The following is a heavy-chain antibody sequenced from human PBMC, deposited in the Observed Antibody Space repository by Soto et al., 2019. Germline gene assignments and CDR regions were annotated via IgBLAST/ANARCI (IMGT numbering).Heavy chain of an antibody. V-gene: IGHV1-24*01. J-gene: IGHJ6*02. CDR1: GYTLTELS. CDR2: FDPEDGET. D-gene: IGHD3-3*01. CDR3: ATSLDPITIFGVVRNYYYGMDV. Sequence: SVKVSWKVSGYTLTELSMHWVRQAPVKGLEWMGGFDPEDGETIYAQKFQGRVTMTEDTSTDTAYMELSSLRSEDTAVYYCATSLDPITIFGVVRNYYYGMDVWGQGTTVTVSS.